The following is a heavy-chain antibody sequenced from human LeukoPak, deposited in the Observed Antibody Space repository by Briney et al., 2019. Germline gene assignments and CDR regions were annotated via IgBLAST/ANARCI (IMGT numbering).Heavy chain of an antibody. CDR3: ASGPYDFWSGYAYYFDY. V-gene: IGHV1-69*13. J-gene: IGHJ4*02. CDR2: IIPIFGTA. CDR1: GGTFSSYA. D-gene: IGHD3-3*01. Sequence: SVKVSCKASGGTFSSYAISWVRQAPGQGLEWMGGIIPIFGTANYAQKFQGRVTITADESTSTAYMGLSSLRSEDTAVYYCASGPYDFWSGYAYYFDYWGQGTLVTVSS.